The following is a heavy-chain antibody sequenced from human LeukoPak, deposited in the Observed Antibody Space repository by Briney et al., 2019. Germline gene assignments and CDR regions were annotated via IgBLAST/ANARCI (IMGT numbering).Heavy chain of an antibody. Sequence: ASVKVSCKASGGTFSSYAISWVRQAPGQGLEWMGGIIPIFGTANYAQKFQGRVTITTDESTSTAYMELSSLRSEDTAVYYCASSGYYGSGSYSPFDYWGQGTLVTVSS. CDR3: ASSGYYGSGSYSPFDY. CDR2: IIPIFGTA. V-gene: IGHV1-69*05. J-gene: IGHJ4*02. D-gene: IGHD3-10*01. CDR1: GGTFSSYA.